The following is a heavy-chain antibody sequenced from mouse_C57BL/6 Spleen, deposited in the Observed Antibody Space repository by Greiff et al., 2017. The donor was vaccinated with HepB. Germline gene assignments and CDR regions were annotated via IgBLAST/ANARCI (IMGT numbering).Heavy chain of an antibody. V-gene: IGHV14-4*01. CDR3: TTAHWDGFAY. D-gene: IGHD4-1*01. J-gene: IGHJ3*01. Sequence: VQLQQSGAELVRPGASVKLSCTASGFNIKDDYMHWVKQRPEQGLEWIGWIDPENGDTEYASKFQGKATITADTSSNTAYLQLSSLTSEDTAVYYCTTAHWDGFAYWGQGTLVTVSA. CDR2: IDPENGDT. CDR1: GFNIKDDY.